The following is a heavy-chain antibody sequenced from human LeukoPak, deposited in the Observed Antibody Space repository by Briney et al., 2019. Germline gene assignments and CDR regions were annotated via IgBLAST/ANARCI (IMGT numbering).Heavy chain of an antibody. Sequence: GESLKISCQTSGYSFTNYWITWVRQMPGKGLEWMGRIDPSDSYTNYSPSFQGHVSFSADKSINTAYVQWSSLKASDTAMYYCARHRRGALSYYYYGLDVWGHGTMVAVSS. D-gene: IGHD2/OR15-2a*01. V-gene: IGHV5-10-1*01. CDR3: ARHRRGALSYYYYGLDV. CDR2: IDPSDSYT. J-gene: IGHJ6*02. CDR1: GYSFTNYW.